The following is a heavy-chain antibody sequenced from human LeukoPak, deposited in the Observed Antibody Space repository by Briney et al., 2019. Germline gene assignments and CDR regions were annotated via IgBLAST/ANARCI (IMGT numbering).Heavy chain of an antibody. Sequence: PSQTLSLTCAVSGASISSGTYSWSWLRHPPGKGLEWIAYIYDSGSTFYNPSLKSRVTMSVDTSKNQFSLKLSSVTAADTAVYYCARVSPDQLKFDYWGQGTLVTVSS. CDR1: GASISSGTYS. V-gene: IGHV4-30-4*07. CDR3: ARVSPDQLKFDY. CDR2: IYDSGST. D-gene: IGHD2-2*01. J-gene: IGHJ4*02.